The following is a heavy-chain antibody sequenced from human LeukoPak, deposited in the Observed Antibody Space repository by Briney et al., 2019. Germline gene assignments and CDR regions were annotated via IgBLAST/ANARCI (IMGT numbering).Heavy chain of an antibody. CDR2: IWYDGSNK. D-gene: IGHD5-12*01. Sequence: GGSLRLSCAASGFTFRSHGMHWVRQAPGKGLEWVAFIWYDGSNKYYTDSVKGRFTISRDNSKNSLYLQMNSLRAEDTALYYCARGQAGGYRGYDSDPYFDYWGQGTLVTVSS. V-gene: IGHV3-33*01. J-gene: IGHJ4*02. CDR3: ARGQAGGYRGYDSDPYFDY. CDR1: GFTFRSHG.